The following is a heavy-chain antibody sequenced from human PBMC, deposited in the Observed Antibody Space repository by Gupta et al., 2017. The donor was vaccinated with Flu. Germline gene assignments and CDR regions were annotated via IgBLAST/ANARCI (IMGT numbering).Heavy chain of an antibody. D-gene: IGHD1-26*01. CDR1: GCSFSNYY. J-gene: IGHJ3*02. Sequence: EVQLVESGGGLVKPGGSLRLSCAASGCSFSNYYMNWVRQAPGKGLEWVSSISSSSSYIYYADSVKGRFTISRDNAENSLYLQMNSLRAEDMAVFYCARSWDRRDAFDIWGQGTMVTVSS. V-gene: IGHV3-21*01. CDR2: ISSSSSYI. CDR3: ARSWDRRDAFDI.